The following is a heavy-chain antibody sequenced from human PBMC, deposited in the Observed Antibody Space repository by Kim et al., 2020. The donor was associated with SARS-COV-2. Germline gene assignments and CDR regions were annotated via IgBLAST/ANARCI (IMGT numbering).Heavy chain of an antibody. J-gene: IGHJ5*02. CDR3: AGGKYCECTGGVCYFHGWLDP. Sequence: LETLSLTCTVSGGSVSSGSYYWSWIRQPPGKGLEWIGYIYYSGSTNYNPSLKRRVTISVDTSKNQFSLKLSSVTAADTAVYYCAGGKYCECTGGVCYFHGWLDPWGQGTLVTVSS. V-gene: IGHV4-61*01. D-gene: IGHD2-8*02. CDR2: IYYSGST. CDR1: GGSVSSGSYY.